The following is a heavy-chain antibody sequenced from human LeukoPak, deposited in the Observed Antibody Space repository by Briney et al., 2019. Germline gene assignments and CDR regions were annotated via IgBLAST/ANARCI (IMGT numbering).Heavy chain of an antibody. D-gene: IGHD2-8*01. J-gene: IGHJ4*02. CDR3: ARDCTNGICYTWAY. V-gene: IGHV3-7*01. CDR2: INQDGSEK. CDR1: GFTFSGYA. Sequence: GGSLRLSCAASGFTFSGYAMTWVRQAPGKGLECVANINQDGSEKYYVDSVKGRFTISRDNAKNSLYLQMNSLRAEDTAVYYCARDCTNGICYTWAYWGPGTLVTVSS.